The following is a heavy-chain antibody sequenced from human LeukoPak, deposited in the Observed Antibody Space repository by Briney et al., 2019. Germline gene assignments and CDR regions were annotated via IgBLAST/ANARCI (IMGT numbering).Heavy chain of an antibody. CDR1: GGSISSSSYY. D-gene: IGHD2-21*02. CDR3: ARAPPYCGGDCYAPYYYYYMDV. V-gene: IGHV4-61*01. Sequence: SETLSLTCTVSGGSISSSSYYWSWIRQPPGKGLEWIGYIYYSGSTNYNPSLKSRVTISVDTSKNQFSLKLSSVTAADTAVYYCARAPPYCGGDCYAPYYYYYMDVWGKGTTVTVSS. J-gene: IGHJ6*03. CDR2: IYYSGST.